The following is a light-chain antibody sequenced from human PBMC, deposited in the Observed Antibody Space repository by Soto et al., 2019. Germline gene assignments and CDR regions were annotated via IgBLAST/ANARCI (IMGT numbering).Light chain of an antibody. V-gene: IGKV3-15*01. CDR2: GAS. J-gene: IGKJ1*01. Sequence: EIVMTQSPGTLSVSPGERATLSCRASQSVSSNLAWYQQKPGQAPRLFIYGASTRATGIPAKFSGSGFGTEFTLSISSLQSEDFAIYYCQQRSNWPWTFGQGTKVDIK. CDR3: QQRSNWPWT. CDR1: QSVSSN.